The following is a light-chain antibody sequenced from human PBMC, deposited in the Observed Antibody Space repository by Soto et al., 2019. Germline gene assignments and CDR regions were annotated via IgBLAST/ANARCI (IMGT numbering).Light chain of an antibody. CDR1: QSISSW. CDR3: QHTWT. V-gene: IGKV1-5*03. CDR2: KAS. Sequence: DIQMTQSPSTLSASVGDMVAITCRASQSISSWLAWYQQKPGKAPKLLIYKASSLESGVPSRFSGSGSGTEFTLTISSLQPDDFATYYCQHTWTFGQGTKVDI. J-gene: IGKJ1*01.